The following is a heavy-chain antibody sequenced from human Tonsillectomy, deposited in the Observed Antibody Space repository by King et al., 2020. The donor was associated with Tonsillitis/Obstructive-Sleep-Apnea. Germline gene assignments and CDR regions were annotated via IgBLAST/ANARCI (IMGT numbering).Heavy chain of an antibody. CDR3: ARDAGYCSSTTCYKPLDY. V-gene: IGHV1-69*04. Sequence: VQLVQSGAEVKKPGSSVQVSCKASGGTFSSHAINWVRQAPGQGLEWMGRIIPILHITNYAQNFQGRVTITADIFTSTAYMEVSSLRSEDTAVYYCARDAGYCSSTTCYKPLDYWGLGTLVTVSS. J-gene: IGHJ4*02. CDR1: GGTFSSHA. CDR2: IIPILHIT. D-gene: IGHD2-2*02.